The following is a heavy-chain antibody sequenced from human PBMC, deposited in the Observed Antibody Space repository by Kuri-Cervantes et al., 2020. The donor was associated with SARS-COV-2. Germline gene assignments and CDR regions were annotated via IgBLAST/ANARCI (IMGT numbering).Heavy chain of an antibody. D-gene: IGHD3-10*01. CDR3: TTASGRINSGSRYYYYYYYMDV. CDR1: GFSKFTFTDAW. Sequence: GESLKISCAASGFSKFTFTDAWMSWVRQAPGKGLEWVGRVRGKANNYATAYAASVKGRFTISRDDSKNMAYLQMNSLKTEDTAVYYCTTASGRINSGSRYYYYYYYMDVWGKGTTVTVSS. V-gene: IGHV3-73*01. J-gene: IGHJ6*03. CDR2: VRGKANNYAT.